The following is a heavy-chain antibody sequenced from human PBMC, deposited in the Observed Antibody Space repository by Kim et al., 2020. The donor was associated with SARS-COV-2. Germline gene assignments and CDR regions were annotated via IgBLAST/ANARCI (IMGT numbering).Heavy chain of an antibody. CDR1: GFTFSNAW. Sequence: GGSLRLSCAASGFTFSNAWMSWVRQAPGKGLEWVGRIKSKTDGGTTDYAAPVKGRFTISRDDSKNTLYLQMNSLKTEDTAVYYCTTDPNYYDSSGYQQYYYYYGMDVWGQGTTVTVSS. CDR3: TTDPNYYDSSGYQQYYYYYGMDV. V-gene: IGHV3-15*01. CDR2: IKSKTDGGTT. D-gene: IGHD3-22*01. J-gene: IGHJ6*02.